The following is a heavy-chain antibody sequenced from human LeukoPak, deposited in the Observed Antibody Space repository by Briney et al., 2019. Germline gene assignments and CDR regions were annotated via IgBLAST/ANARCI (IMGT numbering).Heavy chain of an antibody. D-gene: IGHD5-24*01. V-gene: IGHV1-2*02. CDR1: GYTFTGYY. CDR2: INPNSGGT. J-gene: IGHJ4*02. CDR3: ARDWFRDGYNSMGY. Sequence: ASVKVSCKASGYTFTGYYMHWVRQAPGQGLEWMGWINPNSGGTNYAQKFQGRVTMTRDTSISTAYMELSRLRSDDTAVYYCARDWFRDGYNSMGYWGQGTLVTVSS.